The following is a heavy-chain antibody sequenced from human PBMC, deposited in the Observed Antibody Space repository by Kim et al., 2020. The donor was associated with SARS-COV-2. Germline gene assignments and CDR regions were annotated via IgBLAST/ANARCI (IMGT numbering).Heavy chain of an antibody. CDR1: GYTFTNHV. Sequence: ASVKVSCKASGYTFTNHVIHWVRQAPGQRLEWMGWINTGTGATEYSQNFQGRVTITRDTSASTAYMELSSLRSEDTAVYFCARIIIVGSSDLDVWGQGTMVIVSS. CDR2: INTGTGAT. J-gene: IGHJ3*01. D-gene: IGHD1-26*01. V-gene: IGHV1-3*04. CDR3: ARIIIVGSSDLDV.